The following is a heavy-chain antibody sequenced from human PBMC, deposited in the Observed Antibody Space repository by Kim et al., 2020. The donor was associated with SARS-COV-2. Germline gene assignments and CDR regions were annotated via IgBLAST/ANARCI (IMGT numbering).Heavy chain of an antibody. D-gene: IGHD2-15*01. CDR1: GYTLTELS. CDR2: FDPEDGET. CDR3: ATGLGGYCSGGSCPKNDY. Sequence: ASVKVSCKVSGYTLTELSMHWVRQAPGKGLEWMGGFDPEDGETIYAQKFQGRVTMTEDTSTDTAYMELSSLRSEDTAVYYCATGLGGYCSGGSCPKNDYWGQGTLVTFSS. J-gene: IGHJ4*02. V-gene: IGHV1-24*01.